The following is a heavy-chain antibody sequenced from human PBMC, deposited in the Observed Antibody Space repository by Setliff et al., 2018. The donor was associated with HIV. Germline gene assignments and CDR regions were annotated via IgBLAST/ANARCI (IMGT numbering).Heavy chain of an antibody. CDR3: ARGLTALTASFDY. CDR1: GYSFTSYW. V-gene: IGHV5-51*01. J-gene: IGHJ4*02. D-gene: IGHD2-21*02. Sequence: GESLKISCRGSGYSFTSYWIAWVRQMPGKGLEWMGVIFPGDSNMKYSPSFQGQVSLSVDKSINTAYMQWSSLQASDTGIYFCARGLTALTASFDYWGQGSLVTVSS. CDR2: IFPGDSNM.